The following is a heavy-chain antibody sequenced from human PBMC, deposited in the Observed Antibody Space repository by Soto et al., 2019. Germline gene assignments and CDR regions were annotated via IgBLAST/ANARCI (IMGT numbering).Heavy chain of an antibody. CDR1: GFPFSDYA. Sequence: PGGSLRLSCAASGFPFSDYAMSWVRQAPGKGLEWVSDIRGSGGSTIYADSVKGRFTISRDNAKNSLYLQMNSLRDEDTAVYYCARVIWSGHLTSDLWGQGTLVTVSS. V-gene: IGHV3-23*01. J-gene: IGHJ5*02. CDR3: ARVIWSGHLTSDL. CDR2: IRGSGGST. D-gene: IGHD3-3*01.